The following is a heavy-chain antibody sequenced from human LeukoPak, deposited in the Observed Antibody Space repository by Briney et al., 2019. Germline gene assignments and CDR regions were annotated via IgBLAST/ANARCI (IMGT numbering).Heavy chain of an antibody. CDR1: GHSFPNYW. J-gene: IGHJ4*02. CDR2: IYPGDSDT. D-gene: IGHD2-15*01. Sequence: GESLKISCKGSGHSFPNYWIGWVRQMPGKGLEWMGIIYPGDSDTKYSPSFQGQVTISADKSISTAYLQWSSLKASDTAMYYCARQESSRYCSGGSCSYYFDYWGQGTLVTVSS. CDR3: ARQESSRYCSGGSCSYYFDY. V-gene: IGHV5-51*01.